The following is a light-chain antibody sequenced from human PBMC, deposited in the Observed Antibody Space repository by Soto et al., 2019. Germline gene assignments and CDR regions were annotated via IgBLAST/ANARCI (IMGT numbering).Light chain of an antibody. V-gene: IGKV1-39*01. J-gene: IGKJ2*01. CDR3: QQTYSTPYT. CDR2: TSG. Sequence: IHMAQSPSSLSASVGDRVTITCRASQRITTYLNWYQQKPGEAPKLLISTSGTLQRGVPSRFIGSGSGTDFTLTITSLQRADFATYCFQQTYSTPYTFGQGTQLEIK. CDR1: QRITTY.